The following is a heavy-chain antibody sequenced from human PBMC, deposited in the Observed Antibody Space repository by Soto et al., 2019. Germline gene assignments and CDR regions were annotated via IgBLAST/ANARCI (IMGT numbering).Heavy chain of an antibody. CDR1: GFIFSKYS. J-gene: IGHJ5*02. CDR2: ISSNSVTI. D-gene: IGHD6-13*01. Sequence: GGSLRLSCGASGFIFSKYSMNWVRQAPGKGLEWLSYISSNSVTIYYADSVRGRFTISRDNAKNSLYLQMNSLRAEDTAVYYCARESSSWWYNWFDPWGQGTLVTVSS. V-gene: IGHV3-48*04. CDR3: ARESSSWWYNWFDP.